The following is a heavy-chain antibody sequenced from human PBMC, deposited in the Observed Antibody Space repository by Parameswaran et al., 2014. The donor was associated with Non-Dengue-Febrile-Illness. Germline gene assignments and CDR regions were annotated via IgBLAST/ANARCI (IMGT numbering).Heavy chain of an antibody. V-gene: IGHV3-11*01. CDR2: ISSSGYTI. CDR3: AAPRDYDLWSGYFPPPTMDV. J-gene: IGHJ6*02. Sequence: VRQAPGKGLEWVSYISSSGYTIYYADSVKGRFTISRDNAKNSLYLQMNSLRAEDTAVYYCAAPRDYDLWSGYFPPPTMDVWGQGTTVTVSS. D-gene: IGHD3-3*01.